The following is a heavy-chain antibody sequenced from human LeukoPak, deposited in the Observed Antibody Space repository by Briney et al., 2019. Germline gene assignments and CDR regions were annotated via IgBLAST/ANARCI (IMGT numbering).Heavy chain of an antibody. CDR2: ISGSGGST. Sequence: GGSLRLSCAASGFTFSSYGMSWVRQAPGKGLEWVSAISGSGGSTYYADSVKGRFTISRDNSKNTLYLQMNSLRAEDTAVYYCARGIDIAAAGDYWGQGTLVTVSS. D-gene: IGHD6-13*01. V-gene: IGHV3-23*01. CDR3: ARGIDIAAAGDY. J-gene: IGHJ4*02. CDR1: GFTFSSYG.